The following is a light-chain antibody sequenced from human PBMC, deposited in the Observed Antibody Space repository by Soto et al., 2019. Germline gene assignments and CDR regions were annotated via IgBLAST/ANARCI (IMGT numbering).Light chain of an antibody. CDR3: QHLDSPPRYT. J-gene: IGKJ3*01. V-gene: IGKV1-9*01. CDR1: PGIFSY. Sequence: DIQLTQSPSFLSASVGDRVTITCRASPGIFSYLMWYHQRPGKAPKVLIYAASVLQSGVPSSFSGSGSGTEFTLTISSLQPEDFGTYYCQHLDSPPRYTFGPGTKVEI. CDR2: AAS.